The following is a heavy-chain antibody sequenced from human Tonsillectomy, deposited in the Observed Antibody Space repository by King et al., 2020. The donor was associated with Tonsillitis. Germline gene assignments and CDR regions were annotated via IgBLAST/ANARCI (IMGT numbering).Heavy chain of an antibody. J-gene: IGHJ4*02. CDR2: VSYDGTNK. CDR3: ARERGSWVLDIDY. CDR1: GFTFRNYA. D-gene: IGHD1-26*01. V-gene: IGHV3-30*04. Sequence: QVQLVESGGGVVQPGRSLRLSCAASGFTFRNYAMHWVRQAPGKGLEWVAIVSYDGTNKFHADSVKGRFTISRDSSKNTLYLQMNSLRAEDTAVYYCARERGSWVLDIDYWGQGTLVTVSS.